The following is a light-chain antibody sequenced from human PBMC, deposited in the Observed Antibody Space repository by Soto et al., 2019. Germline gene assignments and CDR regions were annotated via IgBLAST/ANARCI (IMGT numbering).Light chain of an antibody. Sequence: QSALTQPRSVSGSPGQSATISCTGTSSDVGGYNYVSWYQQHPGKAPKLMIYDVSKRPSGVPDRFSGSKFGNTASLTISGLQAEDEADYYCCSYAGSYTGVFGGGTKLTVL. J-gene: IGLJ2*01. CDR3: CSYAGSYTGV. CDR2: DVS. V-gene: IGLV2-11*01. CDR1: SSDVGGYNY.